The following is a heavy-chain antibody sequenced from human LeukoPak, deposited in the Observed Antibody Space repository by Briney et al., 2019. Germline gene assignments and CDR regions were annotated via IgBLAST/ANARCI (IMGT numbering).Heavy chain of an antibody. V-gene: IGHV3-48*01. J-gene: IGHJ4*02. CDR2: ISSSSSTI. D-gene: IGHD2-21*02. Sequence: PGGSLRLSCAASGFTFSSYSMNWVRQAPGKGLEWVSYISSSSSTIYYADSVKGRFTISRDNAKNSLYLQMNGLRVEDTAVYYCGRWIHDNSAWGLDSWGQGTLVTVSS. CDR3: GRWIHDNSAWGLDS. CDR1: GFTFSSYS.